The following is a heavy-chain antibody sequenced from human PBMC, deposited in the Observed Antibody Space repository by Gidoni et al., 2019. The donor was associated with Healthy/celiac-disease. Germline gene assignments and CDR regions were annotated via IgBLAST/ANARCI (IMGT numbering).Heavy chain of an antibody. J-gene: IGHJ4*02. V-gene: IGHV4-39*07. CDR1: GGSISSSSYY. D-gene: IGHD2-2*01. CDR2: IYYSGST. CDR3: ARVGDCSSTSSCVY. Sequence: QLQLQESGPGLVKPSETLSLTCTVSGGSISSSSYYWGWIRQPPGKGLEWIGSIYYSGSTYYNPSLKSRVTISVDTSKNQFSLKLSSVTAADTAVYYCARVGDCSSTSSCVYWGQGTLVTVSS.